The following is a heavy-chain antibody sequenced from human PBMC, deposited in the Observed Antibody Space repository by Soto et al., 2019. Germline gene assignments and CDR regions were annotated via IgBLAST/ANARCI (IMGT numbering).Heavy chain of an antibody. CDR1: GFTVSSNY. J-gene: IGHJ4*02. V-gene: IGHV3-66*01. CDR2: INSGGNT. D-gene: IGHD1-7*01. Sequence: EVQLVESGGDMVQPGGSLRLSCVASGFTVSSNYMNWVRQAPGKGLEWVSLINSGGNTHYADSVEDRFTISRDNSKNTLYLQMNRLRVDDTAVYYCARSSGNYVQSREFDYWGQGTLVTVSS. CDR3: ARSSGNYVQSREFDY.